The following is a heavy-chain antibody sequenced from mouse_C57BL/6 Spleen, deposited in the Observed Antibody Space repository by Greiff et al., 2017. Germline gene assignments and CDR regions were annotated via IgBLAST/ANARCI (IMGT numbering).Heavy chain of an antibody. CDR2: INPNYGTT. Sequence: VQLQQSGPELVKPGASVKISCKASGYSFTDYNMNWVKQSNGKSLEWIGVINPNYGTTSYNQKFKGKATLTVDKSSSTAYMQLNSLTSEDSAVYYCARTFSNPGTYYAMDYWGQGTSVTVSS. J-gene: IGHJ4*01. V-gene: IGHV1-39*01. D-gene: IGHD2-5*01. CDR3: ARTFSNPGTYYAMDY. CDR1: GYSFTDYN.